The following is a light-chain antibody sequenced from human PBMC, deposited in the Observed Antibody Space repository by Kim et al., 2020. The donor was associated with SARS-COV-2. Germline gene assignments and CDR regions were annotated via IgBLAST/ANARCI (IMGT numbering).Light chain of an antibody. CDR1: QGISSY. V-gene: IGKV1-8*01. Sequence: AIRITQSPSSLSASTGDRVTITCRASQGISSYLAWYQQKPGKAPKLLIYTASTLQSGVPSRFSGSGSGTDFTLTINCLQSEDFATYYCQQYYGYPFTFGPGTKVDIK. CDR2: TAS. CDR3: QQYYGYPFT. J-gene: IGKJ3*01.